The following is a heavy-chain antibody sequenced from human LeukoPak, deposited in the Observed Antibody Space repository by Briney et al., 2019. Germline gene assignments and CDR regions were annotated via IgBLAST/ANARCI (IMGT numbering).Heavy chain of an antibody. D-gene: IGHD6-13*01. V-gene: IGHV3-7*01. CDR2: IKEDGSEI. CDR3: ARVVLYYSYMDV. J-gene: IGHJ6*03. CDR1: GFTFSGHW. Sequence: GGSPRLSCAASGFTFSGHWMTWVRQAPGKGLELVANIKEDGSEIYYVDSVKGRFTISRDNAKNSLYLQMNSLRAEDAAVYYCARVVLYYSYMDVWGKGTTVTVSS.